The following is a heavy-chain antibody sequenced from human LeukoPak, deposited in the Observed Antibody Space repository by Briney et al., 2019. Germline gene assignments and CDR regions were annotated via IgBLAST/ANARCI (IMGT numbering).Heavy chain of an antibody. CDR3: ARVDCSSTSCAFDH. J-gene: IGHJ4*02. CDR1: GGSISNYY. D-gene: IGHD2-2*01. Sequence: PSETLSLTCIVSGGSISNYYWSWIRQPAGKGLEWIGRIYSSGSTSYIPSLKSRVTMAVDTSNNQFSLKVTSVTAADTAVYYCARVDCSSTSCAFDHWGQGTLVTVSS. CDR2: IYSSGST. V-gene: IGHV4-4*07.